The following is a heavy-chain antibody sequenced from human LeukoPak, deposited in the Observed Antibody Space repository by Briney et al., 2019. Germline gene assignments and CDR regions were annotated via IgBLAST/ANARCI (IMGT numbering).Heavy chain of an antibody. V-gene: IGHV3-30*04. CDR1: GFTFSSYA. J-gene: IGHJ4*02. Sequence: GGSPRLSCAASGFTFSSYAMHWVRQAPGKGLEWVAVISYDGSNKYYADSVKGRFTISRDNSKNTLYLQMNSLRAEDTAVYYCAGGGLLDYWGQGTLVTVSS. CDR2: ISYDGSNK. CDR3: AGGGLLDY. D-gene: IGHD3-16*01.